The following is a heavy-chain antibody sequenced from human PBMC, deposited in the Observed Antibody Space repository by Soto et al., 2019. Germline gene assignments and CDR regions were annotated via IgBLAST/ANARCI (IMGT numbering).Heavy chain of an antibody. D-gene: IGHD6-19*01. CDR1: GGSISSSSYY. CDR2: IYYSGST. V-gene: IGHV4-39*01. Sequence: ETLSLTCSVSGGSISSSSYYWGWIRQPPGKGLEWIGSIYYSGSTYYTPSLKSRVTISVDTSNNQLSLKLRSVTAADTAVYYCARHDGFSSGWIFDYWGHGTLVTVSS. J-gene: IGHJ4*01. CDR3: ARHDGFSSGWIFDY.